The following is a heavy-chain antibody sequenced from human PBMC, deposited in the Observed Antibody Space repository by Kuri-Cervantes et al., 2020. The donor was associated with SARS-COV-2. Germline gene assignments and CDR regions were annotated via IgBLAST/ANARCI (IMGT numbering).Heavy chain of an antibody. CDR3: ATKDYYGNSGYNY. V-gene: IGHV1-69*05. J-gene: IGHJ4*02. Sequence: SVKVSCKAGGTISSSAISWVRQAPGEGLEWMGGIIPIFGSTHFAQKFQGRLTITTDGSTSTAYMELSSLRSDDTAFYYCATKDYYGNSGYNYWGQGTRVTCYS. CDR2: IIPIFGST. D-gene: IGHD3-22*01. CDR1: GGTISSSA.